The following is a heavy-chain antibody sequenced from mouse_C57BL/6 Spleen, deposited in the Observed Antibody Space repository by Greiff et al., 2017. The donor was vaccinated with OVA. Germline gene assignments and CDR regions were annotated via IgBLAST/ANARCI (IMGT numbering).Heavy chain of an antibody. Sequence: QVQLQQPGAELVMPGASVKLSCKASGYTFTSYWMHWVKQRPGQGLEWIGEIDPSDSYTNYNQKFKGKSTLPVDKSSSTAYMQLSSLTSEDSAVDYCARGEGAWFAYWGQGTLVTVSA. J-gene: IGHJ3*01. CDR2: IDPSDSYT. CDR1: GYTFTSYW. CDR3: ARGEGAWFAY. V-gene: IGHV1-69*01.